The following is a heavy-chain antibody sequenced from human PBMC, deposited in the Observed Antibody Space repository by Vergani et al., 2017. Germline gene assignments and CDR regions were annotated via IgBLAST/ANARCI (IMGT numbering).Heavy chain of an antibody. V-gene: IGHV1-69*08. CDR2: IIPILGIA. CDR3: ARDYEGSYYYYYYYMDV. J-gene: IGHJ6*03. D-gene: IGHD1-26*01. CDR1: GGTFSSYT. Sequence: QVQLVQSGAEVKKPGSSVKVSCKASGGTFSSYTISWVRQAPGQGLEWMGRIIPILGIANYAQKFQGRVTITADKSTSTAYMELRSLRSDDTAVYYCARDYEGSYYYYYYYMDVWGKGTTVTVSS.